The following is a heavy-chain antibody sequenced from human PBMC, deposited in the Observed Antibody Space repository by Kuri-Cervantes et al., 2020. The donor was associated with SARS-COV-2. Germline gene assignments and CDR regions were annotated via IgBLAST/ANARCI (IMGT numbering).Heavy chain of an antibody. CDR2: IDHSGNT. V-gene: IGHV4-34*01. CDR3: VREYCSSTSCYYYYGMDV. Sequence: SQTLSLTCAVYGGSLSGYYWSWIRQPPGKGLEWIGEIDHSGNTNYNPSLKSRVTISVDTSKNQFSLKLSSVTAADTAVYYCVREYCSSTSCYYYYGMDVWGQGTTVTVSS. J-gene: IGHJ6*02. CDR1: GGSLSGYY. D-gene: IGHD2-2*01.